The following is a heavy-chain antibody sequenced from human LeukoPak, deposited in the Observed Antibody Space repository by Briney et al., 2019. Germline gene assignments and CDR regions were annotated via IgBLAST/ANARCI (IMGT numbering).Heavy chain of an antibody. V-gene: IGHV4-39*01. J-gene: IGHJ4*02. Sequence: SETLSLTCTVTGDSIRTISYYWGWIRQPPGKELEWIGSIYYSGSTYYNPSLKSRVTISLDTSKNQFSLKLSSVTAADTAVYYCAGHHPRNTVDFWGQGTLVTVSS. CDR3: AGHHPRNTVDF. CDR2: IYYSGST. D-gene: IGHD2/OR15-2a*01. CDR1: GDSIRTISYY.